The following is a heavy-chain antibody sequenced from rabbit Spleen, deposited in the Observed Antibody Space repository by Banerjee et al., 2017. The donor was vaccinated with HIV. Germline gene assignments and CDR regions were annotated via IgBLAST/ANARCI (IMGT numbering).Heavy chain of an antibody. CDR3: ARGDDYVNTAGQYFDL. J-gene: IGHJ4*01. CDR2: IIAGSGAT. V-gene: IGHV1S45*01. CDR1: GFTFSSSYW. Sequence: QQQLEESGGGLVKPGGTLTLTCKASGFTFSSSYWMSWVRQAPGKGLEWIGCIIAGSGATYYASWAKGRFTISKTSSTTVTLQMTSLTAADTATYFCARGDDYVNTAGQYFDLWGQGTLVTVS. D-gene: IGHD2-1*01.